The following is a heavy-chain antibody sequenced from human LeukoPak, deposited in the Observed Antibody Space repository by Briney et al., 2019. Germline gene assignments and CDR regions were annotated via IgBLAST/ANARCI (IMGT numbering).Heavy chain of an antibody. CDR2: ISSSGNTI. CDR3: ARDPVPTDY. V-gene: IGHV3-48*03. J-gene: IGHJ4*02. CDR1: GFTFSSFE. D-gene: IGHD6-19*01. Sequence: PGGSLRLSCAASGFTFSSFEMSWVRQAPGKGLEWVSYISSSGNTIYYADSVKGRFTVSRDNAKNSLYLQMNSLRAEDTAVYYCARDPVPTDYWGQGTLVTVCS.